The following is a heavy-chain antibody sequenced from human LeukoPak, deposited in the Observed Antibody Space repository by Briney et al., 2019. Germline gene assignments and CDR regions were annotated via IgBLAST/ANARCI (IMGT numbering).Heavy chain of an antibody. CDR1: GGTFSSYA. Sequence: ASVKVSCKASGGTFSSYAISWVRQAPGQGLEWMGGIIPIFGTANYAQKFQGRVTITTDESTSTAYMELSSLRSEETAVYYCARSPTGYSSGWNRSGLSGYYYYMDVWGKGTTVTVSS. D-gene: IGHD6-19*01. V-gene: IGHV1-69*05. CDR2: IIPIFGTA. J-gene: IGHJ6*03. CDR3: ARSPTGYSSGWNRSGLSGYYYYMDV.